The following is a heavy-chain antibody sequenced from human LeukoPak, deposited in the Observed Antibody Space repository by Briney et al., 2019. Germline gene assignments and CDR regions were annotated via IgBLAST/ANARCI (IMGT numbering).Heavy chain of an antibody. D-gene: IGHD5-18*01. CDR2: IYYSGST. Sequence: SETLSLTCTVSGGSISSSSYYWGWIRQPPGKGLEWIGSIYYSGSTYYNPSLKSRVTISVDTSKNQFSLKLSSVTAADTAVYYCARTPVRRGYSYGPYWYFDLWGRGTLVTVSS. V-gene: IGHV4-39*07. CDR3: ARTPVRRGYSYGPYWYFDL. CDR1: GGSISSSSYY. J-gene: IGHJ2*01.